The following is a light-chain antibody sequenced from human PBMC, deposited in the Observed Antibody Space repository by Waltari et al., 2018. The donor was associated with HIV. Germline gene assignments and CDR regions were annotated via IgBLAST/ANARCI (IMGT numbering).Light chain of an antibody. CDR2: EVS. V-gene: IGLV2-23*02. CDR3: CSYAGSSTFNWV. Sequence: QSALTQPASVSGSPGQSITISCTGTSSDVGSYNLVSWYQQHPGKAPKLLIYEVSKRPAGVSNRFSGCRSGNTASLTIAGLQAEDEADYYCCSYAGSSTFNWVFGGGTKLTVL. J-gene: IGLJ3*02. CDR1: SSDVGSYNL.